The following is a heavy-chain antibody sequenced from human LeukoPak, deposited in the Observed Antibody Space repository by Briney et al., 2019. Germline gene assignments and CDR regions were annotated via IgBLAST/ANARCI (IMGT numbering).Heavy chain of an antibody. Sequence: ASVKVSCKASGYTFTSYGISWVRQAPGQGLEWMGWISSYNGNTNYAHKLQGRVTMTTDTSTSTAYMELRSLRSDDPAVYYCARGDYYYDSSTFDYWGQGTLVTVSS. CDR2: ISSYNGNT. CDR3: ARGDYYYDSSTFDY. V-gene: IGHV1-18*01. CDR1: GYTFTSYG. D-gene: IGHD3-22*01. J-gene: IGHJ4*02.